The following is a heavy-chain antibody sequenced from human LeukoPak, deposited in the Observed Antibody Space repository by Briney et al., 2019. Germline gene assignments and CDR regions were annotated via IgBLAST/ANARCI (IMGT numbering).Heavy chain of an antibody. CDR1: GFTFSSYA. CDR3: ARDLGIIVPAAQGADY. J-gene: IGHJ4*02. V-gene: IGHV3-30-3*01. Sequence: GRSLILSCAASGFTFSSYAMHWVRQAPGKGLEWVAVISYDGSNKYYADSVKGRFTISRDNSKNTLYLQMNSLRAEDTAVYYCARDLGIIVPAAQGADYWGQGTLVTVSS. CDR2: ISYDGSNK. D-gene: IGHD2-2*01.